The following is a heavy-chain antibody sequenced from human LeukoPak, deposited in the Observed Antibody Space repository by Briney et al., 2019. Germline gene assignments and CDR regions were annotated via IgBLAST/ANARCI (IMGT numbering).Heavy chain of an antibody. V-gene: IGHV1-18*01. Sequence: ASVKVSCKASGYTFTSYGISWVRQAPGQGLEWMGWISVNNGNTNYAQKLQGRVTMTTDTSTSTAYMELRSLRSDDTAVYYCARWVPGYCSSTSCEGNAFDIWGQGTMVTVSS. CDR1: GYTFTSYG. CDR3: ARWVPGYCSSTSCEGNAFDI. CDR2: ISVNNGNT. D-gene: IGHD2-2*01. J-gene: IGHJ3*02.